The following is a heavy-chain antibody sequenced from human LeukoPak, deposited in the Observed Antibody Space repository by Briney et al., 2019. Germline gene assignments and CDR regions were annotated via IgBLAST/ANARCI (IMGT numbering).Heavy chain of an antibody. CDR1: GFTFSDYY. V-gene: IGHV3-11*04. CDR3: AKDSTRWYFDY. Sequence: PGGSLRLSCAASGFTFSDYYMSWIRQAPGKGLEWVSYISSSGSTIYYADSVKGRFTISRDNAKNTLYLQMNSLRAEDTAVYYCAKDSTRWYFDYWGQGTLVTVSS. D-gene: IGHD2-15*01. J-gene: IGHJ4*02. CDR2: ISSSGSTI.